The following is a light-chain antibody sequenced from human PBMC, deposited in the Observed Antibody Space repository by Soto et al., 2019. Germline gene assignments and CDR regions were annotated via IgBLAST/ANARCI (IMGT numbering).Light chain of an antibody. Sequence: DIQMTQSPSTLSASVGDRVTITCRASQSIRSWLAWYQQKAGRAPKLLIHKASTLESGVPARFSGSRSGTEFTLTISSLQPDDFGTYYCQQYNSYWTFGQGTKVEIK. CDR3: QQYNSYWT. CDR1: QSIRSW. J-gene: IGKJ1*01. V-gene: IGKV1-5*03. CDR2: KAS.